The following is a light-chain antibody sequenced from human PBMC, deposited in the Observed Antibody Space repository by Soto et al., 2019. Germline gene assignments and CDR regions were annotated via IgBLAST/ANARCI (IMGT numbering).Light chain of an antibody. CDR3: QQCGSSPT. Sequence: EVVLTHSPGTLSLSPGERATLSCRASQSLRSNCLAWYQQKPGQAPRLLIYGASSRATGIPDRFSGSGSGTDFTLTIRRLEPADFAVYYCQQCGSSPTFGQGTKVEVK. CDR2: GAS. V-gene: IGKV3-20*01. J-gene: IGKJ1*01. CDR1: QSLRSNC.